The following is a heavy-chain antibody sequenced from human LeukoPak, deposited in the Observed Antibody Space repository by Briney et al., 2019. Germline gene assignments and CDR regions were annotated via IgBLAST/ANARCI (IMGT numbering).Heavy chain of an antibody. CDR3: ARGDNWAFDY. CDR1: GFTFSSYW. Sequence: GGSLGLSCAASGFTFSSYWMSWVRQAPGRGPEWLANIKPDGNEKYYVDSVRGRFTISRDNAQHSLYLRMNSLRVEDTAIYYCARGDNWAFDYWGQGTLVTVSS. D-gene: IGHD1-20*01. CDR2: IKPDGNEK. V-gene: IGHV3-7*05. J-gene: IGHJ4*02.